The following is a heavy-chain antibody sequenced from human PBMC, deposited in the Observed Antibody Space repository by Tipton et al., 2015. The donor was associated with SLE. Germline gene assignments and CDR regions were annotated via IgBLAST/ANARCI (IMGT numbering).Heavy chain of an antibody. V-gene: IGHV3-21*01. CDR2: ISSSSSYI. D-gene: IGHD6-19*01. CDR3: AREGGSGWSYVYWYFDL. CDR1: GFTFNKAW. J-gene: IGHJ2*01. Sequence: SLRLSCAASGFTFNKAWLNWVRQAPGKGLEWVSSISSSSSYIYYADSVKGRFTISRDNAKNSLYLQMNSLRAEDTAVYYCAREGGSGWSYVYWYFDLWGRGTLVTVSS.